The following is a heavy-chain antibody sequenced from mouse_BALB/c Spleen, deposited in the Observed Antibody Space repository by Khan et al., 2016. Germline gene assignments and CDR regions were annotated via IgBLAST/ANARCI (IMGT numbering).Heavy chain of an antibody. CDR1: GYSITSDYA. Sequence: VRLQQSGPGLVKPSQSLSLTCTVTGYSITSDYAWNWIRQFPGNKLEWMGYISYSGSTSYNPSLKSRISITRDTSKNQFFLQLNSVTTEDTATYYCARGGGFDYWGQGTTLTVSS. J-gene: IGHJ2*01. CDR3: ARGGGFDY. CDR2: ISYSGST. V-gene: IGHV3-2*02.